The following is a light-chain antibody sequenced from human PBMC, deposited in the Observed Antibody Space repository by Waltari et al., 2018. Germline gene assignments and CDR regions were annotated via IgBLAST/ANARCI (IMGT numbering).Light chain of an antibody. CDR3: QQHRNWPIT. V-gene: IGKV3-11*01. CDR2: DAS. Sequence: VLTQSPATLSLSPGARATLSCRASQNVINFLAWYQQKPGRAPRLLIYDASQRATGIPARFSGSGSGTDFTLTISSLEPEDFAVYYCQQHRNWPITFGQGTRLDIQ. J-gene: IGKJ5*01. CDR1: QNVINF.